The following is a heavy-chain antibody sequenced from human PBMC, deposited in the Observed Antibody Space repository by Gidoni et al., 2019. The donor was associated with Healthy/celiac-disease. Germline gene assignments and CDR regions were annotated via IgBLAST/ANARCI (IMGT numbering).Heavy chain of an antibody. CDR3: ARVKEYSSSSFVNDY. D-gene: IGHD6-6*01. J-gene: IGHJ4*02. V-gene: IGHV1-18*01. Sequence: QVQLVQSGAEVKKPGASVKVSCKASGYTLTSYGISWVRQAPGQGLEWMGWSSAYNGNTNYAQKLQGRVTMTTDTSTSTAYMELRSLRSDDTAVYYCARVKEYSSSSFVNDYWGQGTLVTVSS. CDR2: SSAYNGNT. CDR1: GYTLTSYG.